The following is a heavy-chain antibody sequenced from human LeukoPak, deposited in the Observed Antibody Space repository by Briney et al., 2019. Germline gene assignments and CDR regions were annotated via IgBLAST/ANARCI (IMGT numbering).Heavy chain of an antibody. CDR3: AHRLVGAYSSGMDV. CDR2: IYWDDDK. D-gene: IGHD1-26*01. V-gene: IGHV2-5*02. CDR1: GFSLSTSGVG. Sequence: SGPTLVKPTQTLTLTCTFSGFSLSTSGVGVGWIRQPPGKALEWLALIYWDDDKRYSPSLKSRLTITKDTSKNQVVLTMTNMDPVDTATYYCAHRLVGAYSSGMDVWGQGTTVTVSS. J-gene: IGHJ6*02.